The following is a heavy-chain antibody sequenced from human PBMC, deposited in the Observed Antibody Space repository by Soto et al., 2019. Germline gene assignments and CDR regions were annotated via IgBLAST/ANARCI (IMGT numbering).Heavy chain of an antibody. D-gene: IGHD3-3*01. J-gene: IGHJ5*02. CDR3: ARVQVTIFGVVPTGWFDP. CDR2: IYYSGST. V-gene: IGHV4-59*01. CDR1: GGSISSYY. Sequence: SETLSLTCTVSGGSISSYYWSWIRQPPGKGLEWIGYIYYSGSTNYNPPLKSRVTLSVDTSKTHFSLKLSSVTAADTAVFYCARVQVTIFGVVPTGWFDPWGQGTLVTVSS.